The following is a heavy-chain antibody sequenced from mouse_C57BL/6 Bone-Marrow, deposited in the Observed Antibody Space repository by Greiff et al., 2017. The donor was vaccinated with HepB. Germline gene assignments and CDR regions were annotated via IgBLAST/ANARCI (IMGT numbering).Heavy chain of an antibody. D-gene: IGHD2-3*01. CDR1: GYSITSAYY. CDR3: AREDGYAWFAY. J-gene: IGHJ3*01. V-gene: IGHV3-6*01. Sequence: EVQLVESGPGLVKPSQSLSLTCSVTGYSITSAYYWNWIRQFPGNKLEWMGYISYDGSNNYNPSLKNRISITRDTSKNQFFLKLNSVTTEDTATYYCAREDGYAWFAYWGQGTLVTVSA. CDR2: ISYDGSN.